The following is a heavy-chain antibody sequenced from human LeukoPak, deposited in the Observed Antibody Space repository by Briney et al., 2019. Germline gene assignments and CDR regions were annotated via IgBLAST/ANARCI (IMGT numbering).Heavy chain of an antibody. D-gene: IGHD3-10*01. Sequence: ASVKVSCKASGYTFTSYAMHWVRQAPGQRLEWMGWINAGNGNTKYSQKFQGRVTITRDTSASTAYMELSSLRSEDTAVYYCARVIPISYYYGAGSYYFDYWGQGTLVTVSS. V-gene: IGHV1-3*01. CDR1: GYTFTSYA. CDR3: ARVIPISYYYGAGSYYFDY. CDR2: INAGNGNT. J-gene: IGHJ4*02.